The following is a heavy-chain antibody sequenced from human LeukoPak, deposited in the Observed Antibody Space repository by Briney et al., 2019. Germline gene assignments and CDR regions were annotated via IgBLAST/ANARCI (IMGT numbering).Heavy chain of an antibody. CDR2: IYHSGST. CDR1: GGSISSSNW. J-gene: IGHJ4*02. CDR3: AREGIAVAGTGFDY. Sequence: SETLSLTCAVSGGSISSSNWWSWVRQPPGKGLEWIGEIYHSGSTNYNPSLKSRVTISVDKSKNQFSLKLSSVTAADTAVYYCAREGIAVAGTGFDYWGQGTLVTVSS. D-gene: IGHD6-19*01. V-gene: IGHV4-4*02.